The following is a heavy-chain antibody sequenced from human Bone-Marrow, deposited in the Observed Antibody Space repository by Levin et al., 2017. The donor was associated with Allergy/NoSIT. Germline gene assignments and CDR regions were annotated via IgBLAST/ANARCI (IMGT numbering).Heavy chain of an antibody. V-gene: IGHV1-18*01. D-gene: IGHD6-19*01. Sequence: ASVKVSCKASGYTFSSYGINWVRQAPGQGLEWMGLVSGHSGDATYAQKFQDRVTMTRDTSTNTAYMELRSLKSDDTAVYYCARETMTVAAVDYWGQGTLVTVSS. J-gene: IGHJ4*02. CDR2: VSGHSGDA. CDR3: ARETMTVAAVDY. CDR1: GYTFSSYG.